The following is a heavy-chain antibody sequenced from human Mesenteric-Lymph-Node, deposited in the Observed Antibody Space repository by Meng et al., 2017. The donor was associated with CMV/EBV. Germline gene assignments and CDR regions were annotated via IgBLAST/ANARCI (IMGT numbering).Heavy chain of an antibody. D-gene: IGHD3-22*01. Sequence: PETLSLTCTVSGDSISRYYWNWIRQPPGKGLEWIAYIYYSGSTDYNPSLKSRVTISVDTSKKQFSLKLSSVTAADTAVYYCARSDRSGYSLDHWGQGTLVTVSS. V-gene: IGHV4-59*01. CDR1: GDSISRYY. CDR3: ARSDRSGYSLDH. CDR2: IYYSGST. J-gene: IGHJ4*02.